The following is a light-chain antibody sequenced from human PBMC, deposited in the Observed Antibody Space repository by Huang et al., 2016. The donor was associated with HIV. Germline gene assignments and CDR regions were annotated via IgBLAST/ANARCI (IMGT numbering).Light chain of an antibody. CDR1: QSISTF. Sequence: EIVLTQSPATLSLSPGERASLSCRASQSISTFLAWYHQKRGQAPRLLIYDPSNRASGLPARCSGSGSGTDFTLTISSLEPEDSAIYYCQQRTNWPITFGQGTRLEI. CDR3: QQRTNWPIT. CDR2: DPS. V-gene: IGKV3-11*01. J-gene: IGKJ5*01.